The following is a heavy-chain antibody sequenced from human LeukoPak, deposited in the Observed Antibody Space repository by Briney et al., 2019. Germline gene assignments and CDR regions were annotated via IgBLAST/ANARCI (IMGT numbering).Heavy chain of an antibody. CDR3: ARDQCSGGSCYSEY. Sequence: SETLSLTCTVSGYSISSGYYWGWIRQPPGKGLEWIGSIYHSGSTYYNPSLKSRVTISVDTSKNQFSLKLSSVTAADTAVYYCARDQCSGGSCYSEYWGQGTLVTVSS. D-gene: IGHD2-15*01. V-gene: IGHV4-38-2*02. CDR1: GYSISSGYY. J-gene: IGHJ4*02. CDR2: IYHSGST.